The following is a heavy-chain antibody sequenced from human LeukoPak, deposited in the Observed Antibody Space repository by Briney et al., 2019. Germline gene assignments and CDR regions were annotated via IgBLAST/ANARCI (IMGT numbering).Heavy chain of an antibody. Sequence: GGSLRLSCAASGFTFSSSWMTWVRQAPGKGLEWVAHIKEDGTEEYYADSVKGRFTISRDNSKNTLYLQMNSLRAEDTAVYYCARDSSSWKDYNWFDPWGQGTLVTVSS. D-gene: IGHD6-13*01. CDR1: GFTFSSSW. J-gene: IGHJ5*02. CDR2: IKEDGTEE. CDR3: ARDSSSWKDYNWFDP. V-gene: IGHV3-7*01.